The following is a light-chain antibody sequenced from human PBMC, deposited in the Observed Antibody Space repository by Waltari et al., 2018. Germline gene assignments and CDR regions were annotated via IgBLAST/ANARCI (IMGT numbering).Light chain of an antibody. J-gene: IGLJ3*02. CDR2: EVN. CDR1: SSDIGAYDY. V-gene: IGLV2-14*01. CDR3: SSYTNTNSLKV. Sequence: QSALTQPVSVSGSPGQSISIPCTGTSSDIGAYDYVSWYQQHPGKAPKLIIFEVNTRPSGSSKRFSGSKSGNTSSRTISGLQAEDEADYYCSSYTNTNSLKVFGGGTKVTVL.